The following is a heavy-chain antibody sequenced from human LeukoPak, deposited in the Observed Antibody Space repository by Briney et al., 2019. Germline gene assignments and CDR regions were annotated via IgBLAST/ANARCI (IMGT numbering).Heavy chain of an antibody. Sequence: GGSLRLSCAASGFTFSSYAMSWVRQAPGKGLEWVSGISGSGGRTYYADSVKGRFTISRDNSKNTLYLQMNSLRGEDKAVYYCANFAAATQGNWGQGTLVTVSS. CDR2: ISGSGGRT. V-gene: IGHV3-23*01. D-gene: IGHD6-13*01. CDR1: GFTFSSYA. J-gene: IGHJ4*02. CDR3: ANFAAATQGN.